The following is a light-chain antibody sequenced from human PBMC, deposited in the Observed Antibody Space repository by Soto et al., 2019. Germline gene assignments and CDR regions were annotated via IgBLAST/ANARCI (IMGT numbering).Light chain of an antibody. Sequence: TQMTQSPSTLSASVGDSVSITCRASRDIGTWLAWIQQKPGRAPNLLIYRASTLARGVPSRFSGSGSGTEFTLTVSSLQPDDFPTYYCHRHETYPLAFGGGTQVDI. V-gene: IGKV1-5*03. CDR3: HRHETYPLA. CDR2: RAS. J-gene: IGKJ4*01. CDR1: RDIGTW.